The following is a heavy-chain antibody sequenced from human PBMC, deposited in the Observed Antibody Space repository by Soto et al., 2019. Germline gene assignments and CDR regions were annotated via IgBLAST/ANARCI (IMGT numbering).Heavy chain of an antibody. CDR3: TKAALPFWSGRYFVS. Sequence: EVQLEESGGDLVLPGRSLRLSCVASGFTFEDYALHWVRQVPGKGLDWVAGMSWNSGTIGYADSVKGRFTVSRDNARKTLHLQMNSLRPKDTAWYHCTKAALPFWSGRYFVSWGQGTAVSVSS. D-gene: IGHD3-3*01. V-gene: IGHV3-9*01. CDR1: GFTFEDYA. CDR2: MSWNSGTI. J-gene: IGHJ4*02.